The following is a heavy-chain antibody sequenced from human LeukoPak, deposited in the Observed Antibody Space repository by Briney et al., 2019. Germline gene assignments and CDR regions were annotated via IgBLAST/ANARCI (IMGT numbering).Heavy chain of an antibody. J-gene: IGHJ4*02. D-gene: IGHD3-3*01. V-gene: IGHV4-34*01. CDR1: GGSFSGYY. CDR2: INHSGST. CDR3: ARDFWRTIFDY. Sequence: PSETLSLTCAVYGGSFSGYYWSWLRQPPGKGLEWLGEINHSGSTNYSPSLTSRVTISVDTSKNQFSLKLSSVTAADTAVYYCARDFWRTIFDYWGQGTLVTVSS.